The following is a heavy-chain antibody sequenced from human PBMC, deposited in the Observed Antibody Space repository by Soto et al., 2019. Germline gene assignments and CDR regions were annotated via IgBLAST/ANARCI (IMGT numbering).Heavy chain of an antibody. J-gene: IGHJ3*02. CDR2: ISYDGSNK. CDR1: GFTFSSYA. CDR3: ARDHGGSKPAPGAFDI. D-gene: IGHD1-26*01. V-gene: IGHV3-30-3*01. Sequence: PGGSLRLSCAASGFTFSSYAMHWVRQAPGKGLEWVAVISYDGSNKYYADSVKGRFTISRDNSKNTLYLQMNSLRAEDTAVYYCARDHGGSKPAPGAFDIWGQGTMVTVSS.